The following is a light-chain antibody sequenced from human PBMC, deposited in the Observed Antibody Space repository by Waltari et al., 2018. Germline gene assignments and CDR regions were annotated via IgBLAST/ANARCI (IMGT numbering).Light chain of an antibody. V-gene: IGLV1-40*01. J-gene: IGLJ3*02. CDR3: QSYDTTLSVV. CDR2: GSS. CDR1: GSNIGAGHD. Sequence: QSVLTQPPSVSGAPGPRVPISCPGTGSNIGAGHDVHWYQQVPRAAPKLLIYGSSSRPLGVPDRFFGSTSGTSASLAITGLQAEDEAVYYCQSYDTTLSVVFGGGTKLTVL.